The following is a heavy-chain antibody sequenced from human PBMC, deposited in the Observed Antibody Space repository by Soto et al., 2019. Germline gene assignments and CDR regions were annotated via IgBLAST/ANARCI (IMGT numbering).Heavy chain of an antibody. J-gene: IGHJ3*02. D-gene: IGHD2-15*01. Sequence: GGSLRLSCAASGFTFSDYYMTWIRQAPGKGLEWVSCISSSGTGIYYPDSMKGRFTISRDNAKKSLYLQMSSLRAEDTAVYYCARAYSDAFDIWGQGTMVTVS. V-gene: IGHV3-11*01. CDR2: ISSSGTGI. CDR1: GFTFSDYY. CDR3: ARAYSDAFDI.